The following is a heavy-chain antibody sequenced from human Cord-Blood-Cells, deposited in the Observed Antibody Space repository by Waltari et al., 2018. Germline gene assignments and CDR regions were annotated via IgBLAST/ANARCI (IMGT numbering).Heavy chain of an antibody. J-gene: IGHJ6*03. CDR1: GGSISSYY. CDR2: IYYSGST. CDR3: ARRMGGSCSSTSCPNYYYYYMDV. Sequence: QVQLQESGPGLVKPSETLSLTCTVSGGSISSYYWSWIRQPPGKGLEWIGYIYYSGSTNYNPSLKSRVTISGDTSKNQFSLKLSSVTAADTAVYYCARRMGGSCSSTSCPNYYYYYMDVWGKGTTVTVSS. D-gene: IGHD2-2*01. V-gene: IGHV4-59*01.